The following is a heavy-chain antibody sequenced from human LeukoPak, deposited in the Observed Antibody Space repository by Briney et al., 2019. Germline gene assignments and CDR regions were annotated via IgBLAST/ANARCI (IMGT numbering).Heavy chain of an antibody. Sequence: GGSLRLSCAASGFTFSSYAMSWVRQAPGKGLEWVSGISGSGGSIYYADSVKGRFTISRDNSKNTLYLQMNSLRAEDTALYYCAREFPHGGNDYWGPGTLVTVSS. CDR3: AREFPHGGNDY. J-gene: IGHJ4*02. D-gene: IGHD4-23*01. CDR2: ISGSGGSI. CDR1: GFTFSSYA. V-gene: IGHV3-23*01.